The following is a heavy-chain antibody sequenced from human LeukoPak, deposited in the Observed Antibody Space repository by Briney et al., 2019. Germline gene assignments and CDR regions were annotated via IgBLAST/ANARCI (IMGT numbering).Heavy chain of an antibody. CDR2: IYSGGGT. CDR1: GFTVSSNY. D-gene: IGHD3-22*01. CDR3: ARGYFDSSGEFDY. J-gene: IGHJ4*02. V-gene: IGHV3-66*01. Sequence: GGSLRLSCAASGFTVSSNYMSWVRQAPGKGLEWVSIIYSGGGTYYADSVKGRFTISRDNSKNTLYLQMNSLRAEDTAVYYCARGYFDSSGEFDYWGQGTLVTVSS.